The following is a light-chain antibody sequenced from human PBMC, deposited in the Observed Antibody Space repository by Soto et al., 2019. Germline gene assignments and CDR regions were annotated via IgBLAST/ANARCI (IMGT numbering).Light chain of an antibody. CDR2: GAS. Sequence: EIVMTQSPATLSVSPGERATLSCRASQSVSSNLAWYQQKPGQAPRLLIYGASTRATGIPARFSGSGSGTESTLTISSLQSEDFAVYYCQQYGSSPITFGQGTRLEIK. CDR3: QQYGSSPIT. V-gene: IGKV3-15*01. CDR1: QSVSSN. J-gene: IGKJ5*01.